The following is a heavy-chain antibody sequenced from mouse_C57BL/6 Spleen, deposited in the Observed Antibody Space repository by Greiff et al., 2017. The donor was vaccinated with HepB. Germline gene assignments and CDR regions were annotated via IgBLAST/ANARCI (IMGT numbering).Heavy chain of an antibody. D-gene: IGHD1-1*01. CDR1: GYTFTSYW. V-gene: IGHV1-64*01. CDR2: IHPNSGST. Sequence: QVQLQQPGAELVKPGASVKLSCKASGYTFTSYWMHWVKQRPGQGLEWIGMIHPNSGSTNYNEKFKSKATLTVDKSSSTAYMQLSSLTSEDSAVYYGARSVLLLPYWYVDVWGTGTTVTVSS. J-gene: IGHJ1*03. CDR3: ARSVLLLPYWYVDV.